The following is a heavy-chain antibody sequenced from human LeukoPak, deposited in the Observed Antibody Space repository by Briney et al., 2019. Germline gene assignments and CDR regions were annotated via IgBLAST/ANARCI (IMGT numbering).Heavy chain of an antibody. D-gene: IGHD3-10*01. CDR2: FSGSGGST. CDR1: GFTFSNYG. CDR3: ARDRWFGELFPRGDDY. Sequence: GGSLRLSCAASGFTFSNYGMSWVRQAPGKGLEWVSGFSGSGGSTYYADSVKGRITISRDSSKNTLYLQMNSLRAEDTAVYYCARDRWFGELFPRGDDYWGQGTLVTVSS. V-gene: IGHV3-23*01. J-gene: IGHJ4*02.